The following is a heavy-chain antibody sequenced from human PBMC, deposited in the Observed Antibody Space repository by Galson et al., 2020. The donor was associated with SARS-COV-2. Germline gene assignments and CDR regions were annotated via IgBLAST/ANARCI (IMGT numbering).Heavy chain of an antibody. CDR2: IHHRGAT. J-gene: IGHJ5*01. Sequence: ETSEPLSLTCAASGGTLRAYYWTWIRQPPGKGLEWIGEIHHRGATNYIPSLKSRVTLSVDTSKNQFSLRLTSVTAADTAIYFCARGRRCSGDSCFSSRWFESWGQGTLVTVSS. CDR3: ARGRRCSGDSCFSSRWFES. CDR1: GGTLRAYY. V-gene: IGHV4-34*01. D-gene: IGHD2-15*01.